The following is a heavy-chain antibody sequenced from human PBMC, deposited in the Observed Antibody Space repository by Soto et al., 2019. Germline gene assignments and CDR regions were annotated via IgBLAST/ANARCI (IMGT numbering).Heavy chain of an antibody. V-gene: IGHV3-23*01. Sequence: VQLLESGGGFIHPGGSLRLSCAASGFSFSSFAMNWVRQAPGKGLEWVSIISGSADSTFYADSVKGRFTISRDNSKSTLYLQTDSLRAEETAVYYCAKTRGAMIYAISVYGMDVWGQGTTVTVSS. D-gene: IGHD2-8*01. J-gene: IGHJ6*01. CDR3: AKTRGAMIYAISVYGMDV. CDR1: GFSFSSFA. CDR2: ISGSADST.